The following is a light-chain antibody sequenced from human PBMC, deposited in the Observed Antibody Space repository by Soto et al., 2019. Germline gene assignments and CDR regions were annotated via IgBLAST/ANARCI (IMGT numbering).Light chain of an antibody. CDR1: QSISSY. CDR2: AAS. CDR3: QQSYSTPHFT. Sequence: DIQMTQSQSSLSAAVGDRVTITCRASQSISSYLKWYQQKPGKAPKLLIYAASSLQSGIPSRFSGSGSLTEFTLTISSLQPEDFATYYCQQSYSTPHFTFGPGTKVDIK. V-gene: IGKV1-39*01. J-gene: IGKJ3*01.